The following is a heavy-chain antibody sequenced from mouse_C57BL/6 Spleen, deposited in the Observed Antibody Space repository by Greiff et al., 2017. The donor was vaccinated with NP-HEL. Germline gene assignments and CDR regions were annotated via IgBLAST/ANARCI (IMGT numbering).Heavy chain of an antibody. CDR2: IDPENGDT. CDR1: GFNIKDDY. D-gene: IGHD1-1*01. CDR3: TTRTTVVARYYFDY. Sequence: EVQLQQSGAELVRPGASVKLSCTASGFNIKDDYMHWVKQRPEQGLEWIGWIDPENGDTEYASKFQGKATITADTSSNTAYLQLSSLTSEDTAVYYCTTRTTVVARYYFDYWGQGTTLTVSS. V-gene: IGHV14-4*01. J-gene: IGHJ2*01.